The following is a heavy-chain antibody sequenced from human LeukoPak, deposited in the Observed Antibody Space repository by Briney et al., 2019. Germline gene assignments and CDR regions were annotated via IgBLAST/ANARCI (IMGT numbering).Heavy chain of an antibody. J-gene: IGHJ4*02. CDR3: AREGGSSWYRTPGKIDY. CDR1: GFTFSFYT. V-gene: IGHV3-21*01. Sequence: TGGSLRLSCAASGFTFSFYTMNWVRQAPGKGLEWVSCISSSSSYISYADSLKGRFTISRDNAKNSLYLQMNSLRAEDTAVYYCAREGGSSWYRTPGKIDYWGQGTLVTVSS. D-gene: IGHD6-13*01. CDR2: ISSSSSYI.